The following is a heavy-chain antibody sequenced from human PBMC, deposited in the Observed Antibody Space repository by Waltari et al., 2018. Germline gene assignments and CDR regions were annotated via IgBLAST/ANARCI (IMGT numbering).Heavy chain of an antibody. V-gene: IGHV3-30*03. Sequence: QVQLVESGGGVVQLGGSLRPSCAACDFSLSVYAIYWVRQAPGKGLEWVSLISFDGSNKNHADSVRGRFTISRDSSKVYLEMNSLRPEDTAIYYCARGPGGYSGFFDYWGQGILVTVSS. D-gene: IGHD5-12*01. J-gene: IGHJ4*02. CDR2: ISFDGSNK. CDR1: DFSLSVYA. CDR3: ARGPGGYSGFFDY.